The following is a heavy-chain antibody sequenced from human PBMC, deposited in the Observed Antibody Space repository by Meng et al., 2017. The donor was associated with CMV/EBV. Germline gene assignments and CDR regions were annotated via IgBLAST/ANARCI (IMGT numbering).Heavy chain of an antibody. CDR3: AHRRGVSWSGRAPDAFDI. Sequence: SGPTLVKPTQTLTLTCTFSWFSLSTSGVGVGWIRQPPGKALEWLALIYWNDDKRYSPSLKSRLTITKDTSKNQVVLTMTNMDPVDTATYYCAHRRGVSWSGRAPDAFDIWGQGTMVTVSS. D-gene: IGHD3-3*01. CDR1: WFSLSTSGVG. J-gene: IGHJ3*02. V-gene: IGHV2-5*01. CDR2: IYWNDDK.